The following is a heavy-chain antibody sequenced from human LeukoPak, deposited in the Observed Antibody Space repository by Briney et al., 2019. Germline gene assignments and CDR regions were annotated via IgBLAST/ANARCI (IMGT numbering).Heavy chain of an antibody. J-gene: IGHJ4*02. CDR2: INYSGST. V-gene: IGHV4-59*08. CDR3: ARPLWFGELGSFGY. CDR1: GGSISSYY. Sequence: PSETLSLTCTVSGGSISSYYWSWIRQPPGEGLEWIGYINYSGSTNYNPSLKSRVTISVDTSKNQFSLKLSSVTAADTAVYYCARPLWFGELGSFGYWGQGTLVTVSS. D-gene: IGHD3-10*01.